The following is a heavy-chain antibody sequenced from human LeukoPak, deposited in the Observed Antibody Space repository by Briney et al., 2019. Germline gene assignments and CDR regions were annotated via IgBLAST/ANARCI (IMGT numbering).Heavy chain of an antibody. J-gene: IGHJ4*02. CDR3: AREGD. CDR2: ITSSSSYL. D-gene: IGHD3-16*01. V-gene: IGHV3-21*01. CDR1: GVTFSSYS. Sequence: PGRSRRLSGAASGVTFSSYSMDWVRQAPGKGLEWVSSITSSSSYLYYGDSVKARFTISRDNAKNRRQIYMNRPGDDGTAVNYCAREGDWGQGTLVTVSS.